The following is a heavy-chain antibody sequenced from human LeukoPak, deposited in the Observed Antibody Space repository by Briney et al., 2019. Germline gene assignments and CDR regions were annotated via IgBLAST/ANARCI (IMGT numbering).Heavy chain of an antibody. J-gene: IGHJ5*02. CDR2: SGTI. V-gene: IGHV4-39*01. D-gene: IGHD4-23*01. CDR1: GGSIRSSSYY. CDR3: ARQRWELRAWFDP. Sequence: SETLSLTCTVSGGSIRSSSYYWGWIRQPPGKGLEWIGSSGTIYYNPSLKSRVTISVDTSKNQFSLKLSSVTAADTAMYYCARQRWELRAWFDPWGQGTLVTVSS.